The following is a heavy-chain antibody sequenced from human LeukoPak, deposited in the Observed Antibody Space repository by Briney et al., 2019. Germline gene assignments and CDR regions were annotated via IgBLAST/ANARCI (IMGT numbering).Heavy chain of an antibody. CDR1: GGSISSYY. J-gene: IGHJ4*02. Sequence: SETLSLTCTVSGGSISSYYWSWIRQPPGKGLEWIGYIYYSGGTNYNPSLKSRVTISVDTSKSQFSLKLSSVTAADTAVYYCARLEAVAGSYYFDYWGQGTLVTVSS. V-gene: IGHV4-59*08. CDR3: ARLEAVAGSYYFDY. CDR2: IYYSGGT. D-gene: IGHD6-19*01.